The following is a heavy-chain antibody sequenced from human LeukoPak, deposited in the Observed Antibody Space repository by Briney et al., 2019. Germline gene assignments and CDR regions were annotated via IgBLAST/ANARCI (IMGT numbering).Heavy chain of an antibody. CDR3: ARAAHYYALY. D-gene: IGHD3-10*01. CDR2: IYSGGST. Sequence: QAGGSLRLSCAASGFTVSSNYMGWVRQAPGKGLEWVSVIYSGGSTYYADSVKGRFTISRDNSKNTLYLQMNSLRAEDTAVYYCARAAHYYALYWGQGTLVTVSS. V-gene: IGHV3-53*01. CDR1: GFTVSSNY. J-gene: IGHJ4*02.